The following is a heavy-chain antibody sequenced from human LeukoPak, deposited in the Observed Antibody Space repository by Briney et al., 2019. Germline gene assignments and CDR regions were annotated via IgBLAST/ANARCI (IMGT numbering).Heavy chain of an antibody. Sequence: PGGSLRLSCAASGFTVSSNYMSGVRKAPGRGLGWASVIYSGGSTYYADSVKGRFTISRDNSKNTLYLQMNSLRAEDTAVYYCARVAGGKRWLHWFDYWGQGTLVTVSS. D-gene: IGHD5-24*01. CDR2: IYSGGST. J-gene: IGHJ4*02. CDR1: GFTVSSNY. V-gene: IGHV3-53*01. CDR3: ARVAGGKRWLHWFDY.